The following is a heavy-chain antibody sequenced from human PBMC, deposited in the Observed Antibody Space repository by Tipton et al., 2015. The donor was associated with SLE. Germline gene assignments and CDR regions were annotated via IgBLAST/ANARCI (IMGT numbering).Heavy chain of an antibody. CDR1: GGSFSGYC. CDR2: INHSGST. CDR3: ARQVTNRWHVVWFDP. V-gene: IGHV4-34*01. J-gene: IGHJ5*02. D-gene: IGHD2-15*01. Sequence: TLSLTCAVYGGSFSGYCWTWIRQPPGKGLEWIGEINHSGSTNYNPSLKSRVTISVDTSRNQFSLKLSSVTAADTAVYYCARQVTNRWHVVWFDPWGQGTLVTVSS.